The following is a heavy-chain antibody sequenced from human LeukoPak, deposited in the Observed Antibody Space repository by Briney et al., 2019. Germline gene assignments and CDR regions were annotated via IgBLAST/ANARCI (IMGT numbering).Heavy chain of an antibody. Sequence: PGGSLRLSCAASGFTFSSYGMHWVRQAPGKGLEWVAFIRYDGSNKYYADSVKGRFTISRDNSKNTLYLQMNSLRAEDTAVYYCARSGYSYGDHYFDYWGQGTLVTVSS. J-gene: IGHJ4*02. CDR1: GFTFSSYG. D-gene: IGHD5-18*01. CDR2: IRYDGSNK. CDR3: ARSGYSYGDHYFDY. V-gene: IGHV3-30*02.